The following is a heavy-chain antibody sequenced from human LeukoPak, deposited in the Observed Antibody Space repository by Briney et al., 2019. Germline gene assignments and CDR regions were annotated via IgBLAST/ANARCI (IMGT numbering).Heavy chain of an antibody. CDR3: ARDQYYYDSSGYYRFDY. CDR1: GGSISSYY. J-gene: IGHJ4*02. Sequence: SSETLSLTCTVSGGSISSYYWSWIRPPAGKGLEWIGRIYTSGSTNYNPSLKSRVTMSVDTSKNQFSLKLSSVTAADTAVYYCARDQYYYDSSGYYRFDYWGQGTLVTVSS. V-gene: IGHV4-4*07. CDR2: IYTSGST. D-gene: IGHD3-22*01.